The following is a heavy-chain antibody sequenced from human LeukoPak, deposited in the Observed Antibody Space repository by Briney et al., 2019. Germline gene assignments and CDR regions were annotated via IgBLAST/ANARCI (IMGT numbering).Heavy chain of an antibody. CDR3: ARGMSNSPYYFYYYMDV. Sequence: ASVKVSCKASGYTFAFYAMNWVRQAPGQGLEWMGWINTNTGNPTYAQGFTGRFVFSLDTSVSTAYLEISSPKAEDTAVYYCARGMSNSPYYFYYYMDVWGKGTTVTVS. D-gene: IGHD1-1*01. CDR2: INTNTGNP. CDR1: GYTFAFYA. J-gene: IGHJ6*03. V-gene: IGHV7-4-1*02.